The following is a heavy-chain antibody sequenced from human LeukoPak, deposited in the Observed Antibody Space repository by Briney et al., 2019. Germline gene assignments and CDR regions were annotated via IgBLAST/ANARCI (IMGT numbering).Heavy chain of an antibody. J-gene: IGHJ3*02. D-gene: IGHD4-17*01. CDR2: ITGAGYAR. V-gene: IGHV3-23*01. CDR1: GFTFSTCA. CDR3: SRDPNGDYVGAFDN. Sequence: GGSLRLSCEASGFTFSTCAMTWVRQGPGKGLEWVSSITGAGYARYADSVKGRFTTSRDNSKNTLYLQMDSLRGDDTALYHCSRDPNGDYVGAFDNWGQGTMVTVSS.